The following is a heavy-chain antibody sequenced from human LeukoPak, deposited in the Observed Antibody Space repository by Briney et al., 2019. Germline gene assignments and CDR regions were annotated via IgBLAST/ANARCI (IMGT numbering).Heavy chain of an antibody. J-gene: IGHJ4*02. Sequence: GGSLRLSCAASGFTFSSYAMSWVRQAPGKGLEWVSGISGSGGSTSYADSVKGRFTISRDNSKNTLYLQMNSLRAEDTAVYYCAKDRVGAILYFDYWGLGTLVTVSS. D-gene: IGHD1-26*01. CDR1: GFTFSSYA. V-gene: IGHV3-23*01. CDR3: AKDRVGAILYFDY. CDR2: ISGSGGST.